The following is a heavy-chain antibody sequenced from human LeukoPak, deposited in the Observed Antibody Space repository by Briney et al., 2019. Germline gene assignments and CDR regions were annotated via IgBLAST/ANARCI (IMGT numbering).Heavy chain of an antibody. CDR3: ATITRHCSGGGCYSGVFDI. CDR2: IHYSGST. Sequence: SETLSLTCTFSGGSISSGDYYWSWIRQHPGKGLEWIGYIHYSGSTYYNPSLESRLSISVDRSKNQFSLKLSSVTAADTAVYFCATITRHCSGGGCYSGVFDIWGQGTMVTVSS. V-gene: IGHV4-31*03. CDR1: GGSISSGDYY. J-gene: IGHJ3*02. D-gene: IGHD2-15*01.